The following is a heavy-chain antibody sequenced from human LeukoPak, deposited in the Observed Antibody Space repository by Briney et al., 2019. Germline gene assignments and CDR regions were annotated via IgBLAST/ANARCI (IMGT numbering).Heavy chain of an antibody. J-gene: IGHJ4*02. CDR3: AREQLVSPYFDY. Sequence: PGRSLRLSCAASGFTFSSYGMHWVRQAPGKGLEWVAVIWYDGSNEYYADSVKGRFTISRDNSKNTLYLQMNSLRAEDTAVYYCAREQLVSPYFDYWGQGTLVTVSS. V-gene: IGHV3-33*01. D-gene: IGHD6-13*01. CDR2: IWYDGSNE. CDR1: GFTFSSYG.